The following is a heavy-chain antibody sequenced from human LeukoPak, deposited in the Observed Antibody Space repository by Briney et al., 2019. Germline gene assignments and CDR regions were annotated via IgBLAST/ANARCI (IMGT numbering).Heavy chain of an antibody. V-gene: IGHV4-39*07. D-gene: IGHD3-9*01. CDR1: GDSISSSSYY. J-gene: IGHJ5*02. CDR2: ISYSGST. Sequence: SETLSLTCTVSGDSISSSSYYWGWIRQPPGKGLEWIGSISYSGSTSYNPSLRSRVTISMDTSKNQFSLKLSSVTAADTAVYYCARGAGDFDWFIKFDPWGQGTLVTVSS. CDR3: ARGAGDFDWFIKFDP.